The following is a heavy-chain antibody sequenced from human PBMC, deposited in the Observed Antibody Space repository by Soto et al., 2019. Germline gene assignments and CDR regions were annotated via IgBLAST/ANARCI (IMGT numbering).Heavy chain of an antibody. CDR1: GYSFSDYT. Sequence: QVQLVQAGAEVKKPGASVKVSCKASGYSFSDYTMHWVRRAPGQPPEWMARINTGTASTEYSQKFQGRVTITRDTSVTTAYMDLSSLRSEDTAVYYCARGPQDSYGMDVWGQGTTVTVS. V-gene: IGHV1-3*04. CDR2: INTGTAST. J-gene: IGHJ6*02. CDR3: ARGPQDSYGMDV.